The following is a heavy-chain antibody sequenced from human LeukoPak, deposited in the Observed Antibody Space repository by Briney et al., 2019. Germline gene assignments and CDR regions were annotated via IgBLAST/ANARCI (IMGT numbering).Heavy chain of an antibody. CDR3: ARHRWGRYSGYDGIIDY. CDR1: GGSISSYY. J-gene: IGHJ4*02. V-gene: IGHV4-59*08. CDR2: IYYSGST. D-gene: IGHD5-12*01. Sequence: PSETLSLTCTVSGGSISSYYWSWIRQPPGKGLEWIGYIYYSGSTNYNPSLKSRVTISVDTSKNQFSLKLSSVTAADTAVYYCARHRWGRYSGYDGIIDYWGQGTLVTVSS.